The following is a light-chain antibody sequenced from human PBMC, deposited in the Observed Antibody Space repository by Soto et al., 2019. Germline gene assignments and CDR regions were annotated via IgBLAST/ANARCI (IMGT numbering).Light chain of an antibody. J-gene: IGLJ3*02. Sequence: QSALTQPPSASGSPGQSVTISCTGTSSDVGGYNYVSWYQQHPGKAPKLMIYEVSKRPSGVPDRFSASKSGNTASLTVSGLQDEDEADYYCNSYAGSNNWVFGGGTKLTVL. CDR3: NSYAGSNNWV. V-gene: IGLV2-8*01. CDR1: SSDVGGYNY. CDR2: EVS.